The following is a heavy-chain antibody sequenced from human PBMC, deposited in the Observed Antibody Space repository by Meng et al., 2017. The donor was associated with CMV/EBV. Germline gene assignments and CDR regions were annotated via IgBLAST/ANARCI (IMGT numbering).Heavy chain of an antibody. V-gene: IGHV4-59*01. Sequence: SETLSLTCTVSGGSISSYYWSWIRQPPGKGLEWIGYIYYSGSTNYNPSLKSRVTISVDTSKNQFSLKLSSVTAADTAVYYCARDDSGYCSGGSCFGYWGQGTLVTVS. CDR1: GGSISSYY. CDR3: ARDDSGYCSGGSCFGY. D-gene: IGHD2-15*01. J-gene: IGHJ4*02. CDR2: IYYSGST.